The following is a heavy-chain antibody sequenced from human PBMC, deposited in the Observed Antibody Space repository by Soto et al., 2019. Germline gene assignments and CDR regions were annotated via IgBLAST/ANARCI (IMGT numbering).Heavy chain of an antibody. CDR1: GFTFSNAW. Sequence: EVQLVESGGGLVKPGGSLRLSCAASGFTFSNAWMSWVRQAPGKGLEWVGRIKNKADGGTTDYAAPVKGRFTISRDDSKKMLYLQMNSLKTEDTAVYYCTTVAGIILAPNFGYGMDAWGQGTTVTVSS. D-gene: IGHD3-3*01. J-gene: IGHJ6*02. V-gene: IGHV3-15*01. CDR2: IKNKADGGTT. CDR3: TTVAGIILAPNFGYGMDA.